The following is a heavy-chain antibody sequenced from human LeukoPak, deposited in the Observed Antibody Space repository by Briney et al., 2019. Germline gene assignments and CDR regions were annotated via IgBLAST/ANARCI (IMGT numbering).Heavy chain of an antibody. J-gene: IGHJ4*02. D-gene: IGHD3-10*02. CDR2: INQDGSAK. CDR1: GFTFSSIW. V-gene: IGHV3-7*01. CDR3: AGEPRMLAY. Sequence: GGSLRLSCAASGFTFSSIWMSWVRLAPGKGLECVAMINQDGSAKYYADSVEGRFTVSRDHAKNSLFLQMNTLSDEDTAIYYCAGEPRMLAYWGQGTLVTVSS.